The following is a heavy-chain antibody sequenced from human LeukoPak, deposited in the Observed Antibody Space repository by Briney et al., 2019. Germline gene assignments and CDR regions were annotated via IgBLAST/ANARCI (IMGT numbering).Heavy chain of an antibody. CDR2: TSGSGGNT. Sequence: GGSLRLSYAASGFTFSSFAMSWVRQAPAKGLEWVSSTSGSGGNTYYAHSVKDRFTNSRDNFKHTLFLQMNSLRAEDTATYFCAKQRASYGYVFDYWGQGTLVTVSS. CDR1: GFTFSSFA. V-gene: IGHV3-23*01. J-gene: IGHJ4*02. D-gene: IGHD5-18*01. CDR3: AKQRASYGYVFDY.